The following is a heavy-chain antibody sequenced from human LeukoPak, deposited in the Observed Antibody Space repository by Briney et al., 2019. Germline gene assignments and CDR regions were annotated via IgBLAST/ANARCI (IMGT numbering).Heavy chain of an antibody. J-gene: IGHJ4*02. CDR2: IYYSGST. V-gene: IGHV4-59*01. D-gene: IGHD6-13*01. CDR3: ARAGYSSSWYFWDY. CDR1: GGSISSYY. Sequence: PSETLPLTCTVSGGSISSYYWSWIRQPPGKGLEWIGYIYYSGSTNYNPSLKSRVTISVDTSKNQFSLKLSSVTAADTAVYYCARAGYSSSWYFWDYWGQGTLVTVSS.